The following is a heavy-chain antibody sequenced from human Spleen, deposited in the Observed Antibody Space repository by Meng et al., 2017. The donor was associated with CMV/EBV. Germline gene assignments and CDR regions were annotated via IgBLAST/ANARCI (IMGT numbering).Heavy chain of an antibody. Sequence: GESLKISCAASGFTFSSYWMSWVRQAPGKGLEWVASIKQDGNEKYYVDSVKGRFTISRDNAKNSLYLQMNSLRAEDTAVYYCARDMYYDFWSGSYIRFDYWGQGSLVTVSS. V-gene: IGHV3-7*01. CDR3: ARDMYYDFWSGSYIRFDY. CDR2: IKQDGNEK. D-gene: IGHD3-3*01. J-gene: IGHJ4*02. CDR1: GFTFSSYW.